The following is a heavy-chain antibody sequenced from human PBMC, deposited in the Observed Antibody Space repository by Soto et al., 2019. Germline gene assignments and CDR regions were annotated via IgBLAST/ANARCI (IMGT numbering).Heavy chain of an antibody. CDR2: ISAYNGNT. D-gene: IGHD3-3*01. V-gene: IGHV1-18*01. Sequence: ASVKVSCKASGYTFTSYCISWVRQAPGQGLEWMGWISAYNGNTNYAQKLQGRVTMTTDTSTSTAYMELRSLRSDDTAVYYCARDIFGVVIIPYDYWGQGTLVTVSS. CDR3: ARDIFGVVIIPYDY. J-gene: IGHJ4*02. CDR1: GYTFTSYC.